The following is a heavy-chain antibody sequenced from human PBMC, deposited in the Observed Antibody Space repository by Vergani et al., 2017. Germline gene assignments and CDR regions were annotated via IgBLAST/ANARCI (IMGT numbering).Heavy chain of an antibody. D-gene: IGHD6-19*01. CDR2: ISSSSSTI. CDR1: GFTFSSYS. CDR3: ARDRGRIAVAGTGDYYYYGMDV. J-gene: IGHJ6*02. V-gene: IGHV3-48*01. Sequence: EVQLLESGGGLVQPGGSLRLSCAASGFTFSSYSMNWVRQAPGKGLEWVSYISSSSSTIYYADSVKGRFTISRDNAKNSLYLQMNSLRAEDTAVYYCARDRGRIAVAGTGDYYYYGMDVWGQGTTVTVSS.